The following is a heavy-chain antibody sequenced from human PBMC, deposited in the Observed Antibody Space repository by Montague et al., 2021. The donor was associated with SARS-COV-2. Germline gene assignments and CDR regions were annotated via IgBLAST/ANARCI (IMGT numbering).Heavy chain of an antibody. J-gene: IGHJ5*02. CDR2: IYASGST. V-gene: IGHV4-61*09. CDR1: GGSISSGNYC. Sequence: TLSLTCTVSGGSISSGNYCWSWIRQPAGRGMEWIGHIYASGSTKYNPSLKSRVTISVDTSKNHFSLKVSSVTAADTAVYYCARDFSSSGCYCFDPWGQGTLVTVSS. D-gene: IGHD6-13*01. CDR3: ARDFSSSGCYCFDP.